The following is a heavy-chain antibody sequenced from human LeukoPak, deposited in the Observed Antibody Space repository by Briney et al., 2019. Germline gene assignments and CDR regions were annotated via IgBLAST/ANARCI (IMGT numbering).Heavy chain of an antibody. CDR1: GFTFSSYA. D-gene: IGHD4-17*01. CDR3: AKDLTRSNTVTVPSFDY. V-gene: IGHV3-23*01. Sequence: GASLRLSCAASGFTFSSYAMSWVRQAPGKGLEWVSAISGSGGSTYYADSVKGRFTISRDNSKNTLYLQMNSLRAEDTAVYYCAKDLTRSNTVTVPSFDYWGQGTLVTVSS. CDR2: ISGSGGST. J-gene: IGHJ4*02.